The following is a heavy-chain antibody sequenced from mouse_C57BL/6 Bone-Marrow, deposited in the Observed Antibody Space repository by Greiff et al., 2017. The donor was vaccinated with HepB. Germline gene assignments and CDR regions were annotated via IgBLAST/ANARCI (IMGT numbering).Heavy chain of an antibody. V-gene: IGHV5-6*01. D-gene: IGHD2-12*01. Sequence: EVKLMESGGDLVKPGGSLKLSCAASGFTFSSYGMSWVRQTPDKRLEWVATISSGGSYTYYPDSVKGRFTISRDNAKNTLYLQMSSLKSEDTAMYYCARHPLDSAYFDYWGQGTTLTVSS. CDR2: ISSGGSYT. J-gene: IGHJ2*01. CDR1: GFTFSSYG. CDR3: ARHPLDSAYFDY.